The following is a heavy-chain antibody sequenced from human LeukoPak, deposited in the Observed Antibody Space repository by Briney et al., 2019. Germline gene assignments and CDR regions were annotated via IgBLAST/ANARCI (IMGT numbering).Heavy chain of an antibody. Sequence: GGSLRLSCAASGFTFSSYAMNWVRQAPGKGLEWVSAISDSGDSTHYAHSVKGRFTISRDKSKNTLYLQMNSLRAEDTAVYYCANARKPRGIDFWGQGNLVTVSS. CDR1: GFTFSSYA. CDR3: ANARKPRGIDF. CDR2: ISDSGDST. V-gene: IGHV3-23*01. J-gene: IGHJ4*02. D-gene: IGHD3-10*01.